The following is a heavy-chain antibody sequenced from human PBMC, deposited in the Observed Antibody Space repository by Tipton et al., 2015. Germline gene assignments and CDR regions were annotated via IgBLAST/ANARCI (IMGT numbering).Heavy chain of an antibody. CDR3: ARGVGYSYDGGLDY. V-gene: IGHV4-61*08. Sequence: TLSLTCTVSGGSITSGGYYWSWIRQPPGKGLEWIGYVNYPWHTSYNPSLKSRVTMSMDTSKCQFSLNLTSVTAADTAMYFCARGVGYSYDGGLDYWGQGILVTVSS. D-gene: IGHD5-18*01. CDR2: VNYPWHT. J-gene: IGHJ4*02. CDR1: GGSITSGGYY.